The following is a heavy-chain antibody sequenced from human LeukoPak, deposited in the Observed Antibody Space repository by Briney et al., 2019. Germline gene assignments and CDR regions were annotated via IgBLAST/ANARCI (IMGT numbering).Heavy chain of an antibody. J-gene: IGHJ6*03. CDR3: ARVPVVTAPEVYMDV. CDR2: IKQDGSEK. V-gene: IGHV3-7*01. D-gene: IGHD2-21*02. Sequence: PGGSLRLSCAASGFTFSSYWMSWVRQAPGKGLEWAANIKQDGSEKYYVDSVKGRFTISRDNAKNSLYLQMNSLRAEDTAVYYCARVPVVTAPEVYMDVWGKGTTVTVSS. CDR1: GFTFSSYW.